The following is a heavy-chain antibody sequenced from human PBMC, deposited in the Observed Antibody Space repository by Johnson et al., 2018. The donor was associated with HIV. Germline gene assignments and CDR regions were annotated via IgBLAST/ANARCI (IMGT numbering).Heavy chain of an antibody. CDR3: AKVCYSGSYLDIFDF. J-gene: IGHJ3*01. CDR1: GFTVSSNY. Sequence: VQLVESGGGLIQPGGSLRLSCAASGFTVSSNYMSWVRQAPGKGLEWVSVIYSGGSTYYADSVKGRFTISRDNSKNTLYLQMNSLRAEDTAMYYCAKVCYSGSYLDIFDFWGLGTLVTVSS. CDR2: IYSGGST. V-gene: IGHV3-66*03. D-gene: IGHD1-26*01.